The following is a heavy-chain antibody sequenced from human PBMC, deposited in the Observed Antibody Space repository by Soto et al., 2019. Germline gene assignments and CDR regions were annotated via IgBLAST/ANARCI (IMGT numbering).Heavy chain of an antibody. CDR3: AAYDSEGYFDY. Sequence: LSLTCIVFCASLTNFHWRWIRQPPGKGLEWIGYVYFSGSTKYNPSLKSRVIMSIDTSKNEFSLKLTSVTAADSAAYFCAAYDSEGYFDYWGQGALVTVSS. D-gene: IGHD3-9*01. CDR1: CASLTNFH. J-gene: IGHJ4*02. V-gene: IGHV4-59*03. CDR2: VYFSGST.